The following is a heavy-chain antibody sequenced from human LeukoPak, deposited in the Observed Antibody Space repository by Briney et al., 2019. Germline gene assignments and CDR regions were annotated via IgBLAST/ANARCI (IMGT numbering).Heavy chain of an antibody. V-gene: IGHV3-15*01. CDR2: VKSKNDGGST. Sequence: GGSLRLSCAASGFTFSHTWISWVRQAPGKGLEWVGRVKSKNDGGSTDYAAPVKGRFFISRDDPRGTLSLEMNSLKIEDTAVYFGVGRPWNVDYWGQGTLVTVSS. D-gene: IGHD1-1*01. CDR1: GFTFSHTW. J-gene: IGHJ4*02. CDR3: VGRPWNVDY.